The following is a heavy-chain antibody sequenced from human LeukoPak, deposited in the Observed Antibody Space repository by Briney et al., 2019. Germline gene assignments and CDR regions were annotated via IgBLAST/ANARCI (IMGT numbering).Heavy chain of an antibody. CDR2: MNPNSGNT. CDR1: GYTFTSYD. V-gene: IGHV1-8*01. CDR3: ARCPYYSSSCDY. D-gene: IGHD6-13*01. J-gene: IGHJ4*02. Sequence: ASVKVSCKASGYTFTSYDINWVRQATGQGLEWMGWMNPNSGNTGYAQKFQGRVTMTRNTSISTVYMELSSLRSEDTAVYYCARCPYYSSSCDYWGQGTLVTVSS.